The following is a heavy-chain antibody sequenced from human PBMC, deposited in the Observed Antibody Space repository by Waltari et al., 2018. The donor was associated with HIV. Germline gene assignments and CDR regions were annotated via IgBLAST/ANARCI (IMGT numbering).Heavy chain of an antibody. CDR1: GFTVTDAW. Sequence: EVQLVESGGGLVKPGGSLRLSCTTSGFTVTDAWMSWVRQAPGGGLGWVGRIKSQDDGGKTDYAAPVKGRFTIPGDGSKNTVFLQMNSLKPEDTAVYYCATVGGGTRDFWGQGTLVIVSS. V-gene: IGHV3-15*01. D-gene: IGHD3-16*01. CDR2: IKSQDDGGKT. J-gene: IGHJ4*02. CDR3: ATVGGGTRDF.